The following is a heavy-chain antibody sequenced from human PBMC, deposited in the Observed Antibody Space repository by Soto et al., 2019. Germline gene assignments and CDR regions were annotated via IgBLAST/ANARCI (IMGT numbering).Heavy chain of an antibody. CDR2: IFPGDSDL. J-gene: IGHJ4*01. V-gene: IGHV5-51*01. Sequence: PGEALKISCKASGYIFTTYWMAWVPQRPGKGLEWIGIIFPGDSDLRYSPSFQGQVTISADKSINTAYLQWSSLSASDSAMYYCTRRSNWHSADPDYCGHVPLFAVSS. D-gene: IGHD7-27*01. CDR3: TRRSNWHSADPDY. CDR1: GYIFTTYW.